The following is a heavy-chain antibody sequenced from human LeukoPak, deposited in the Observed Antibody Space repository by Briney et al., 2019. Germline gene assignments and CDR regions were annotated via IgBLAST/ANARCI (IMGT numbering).Heavy chain of an antibody. CDR1: GGSISSGGYY. D-gene: IGHD5-12*01. CDR2: IYYSGST. CDR3: AGTTRWLAFDY. J-gene: IGHJ4*02. V-gene: IGHV4-31*03. Sequence: SETLSLTCTVSGGSISSGGYYWSWIRQHPGKGLEWIGYIYYSGSTYYNPSLKSRVAISVDTSKNHLSLNLSSVTAADTATYYCAGTTRWLAFDYWGQGILVTVSS.